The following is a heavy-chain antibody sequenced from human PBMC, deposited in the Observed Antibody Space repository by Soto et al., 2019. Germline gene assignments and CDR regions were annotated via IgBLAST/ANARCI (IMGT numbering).Heavy chain of an antibody. V-gene: IGHV4-4*02. Sequence: SETLSLTCAVSGASISTNNWWSWVRQPPGKGLEWIGEVYHSGSTNCNPSLKSRVTISIDKSKNQFSLRLASMTAADTAVYYCAVPGAGDFDYWSQGTLVTVSS. J-gene: IGHJ4*02. CDR2: VYHSGST. D-gene: IGHD6-13*01. CDR1: GASISTNNW. CDR3: AVPGAGDFDY.